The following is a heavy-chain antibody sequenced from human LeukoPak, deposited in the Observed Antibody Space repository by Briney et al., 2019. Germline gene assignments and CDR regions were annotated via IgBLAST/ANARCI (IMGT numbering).Heavy chain of an antibody. J-gene: IGHJ4*02. Sequence: SETLSLTCTVSGDSISSSSYYWGWIRQPPGKGLEWIGSIFYSGSTYYNPSLERRVTISVDTSKNQFSPKQSSVTAADTAVFYCARHLITAAAGTLGNYFDYWGQGTLVTVSS. CDR1: GDSISSSSYY. CDR2: IFYSGST. V-gene: IGHV4-39*01. D-gene: IGHD1-1*01. CDR3: ARHLITAAAGTLGNYFDY.